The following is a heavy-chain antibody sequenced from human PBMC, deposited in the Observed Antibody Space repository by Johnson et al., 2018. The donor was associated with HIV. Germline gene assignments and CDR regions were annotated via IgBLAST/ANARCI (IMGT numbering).Heavy chain of an antibody. CDR1: GFTFDDYA. CDR2: ISWNSGSI. V-gene: IGHV3-9*01. Sequence: VQLVESGGGLVQPGESLRLSCAASGFTFDDYAMHWVRQAPGKGLEWVSGISWNSGSIGYADSVKGRFTISRDNAKNTLYLQMNSLRAEDTAVYYCAKEGTTMEVDIWGQGTMVTVSS. CDR3: AKEGTTMEVDI. J-gene: IGHJ3*02. D-gene: IGHD3-10*01.